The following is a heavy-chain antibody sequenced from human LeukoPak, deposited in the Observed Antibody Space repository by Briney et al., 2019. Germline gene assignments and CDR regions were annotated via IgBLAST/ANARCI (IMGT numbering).Heavy chain of an antibody. V-gene: IGHV1-18*04. CDR1: GYSFTSYW. Sequence: GESLKISCKGSGYSFTSYWISWVRQAPGQGLEWMGRISAYNGNTNYAQKLQGRVTMTTDTSTSTAYMELRSLRSDDTAVYYCARVDIVVVVAATGFDPWGQGTLVTVSS. D-gene: IGHD2-15*01. CDR3: ARVDIVVVVAATGFDP. CDR2: ISAYNGNT. J-gene: IGHJ5*02.